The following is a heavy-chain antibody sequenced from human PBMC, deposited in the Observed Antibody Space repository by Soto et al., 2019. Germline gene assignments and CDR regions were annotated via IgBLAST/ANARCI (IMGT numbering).Heavy chain of an antibody. Sequence: GSLRLSCAASGFTFSSYSMNWVRQAPGKGLEWVSSISSSSSYIYYADSVKGRFTISRDNAKNSLYLQMNSLRAEDTAVYYCARDGITIFGADSNYYYYYGMDVWGQGTTVTVSS. CDR2: ISSSSSYI. D-gene: IGHD3-3*01. V-gene: IGHV3-21*01. CDR1: GFTFSSYS. J-gene: IGHJ6*02. CDR3: ARDGITIFGADSNYYYYYGMDV.